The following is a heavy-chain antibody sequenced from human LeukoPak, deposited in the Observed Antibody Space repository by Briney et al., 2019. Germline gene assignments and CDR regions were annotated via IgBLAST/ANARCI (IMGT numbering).Heavy chain of an antibody. V-gene: IGHV3-23*01. J-gene: IGHJ4*01. D-gene: IGHD5-24*01. Sequence: GGSLRLSCAPSGFSFSDYAMTWVRQAPGKGLEWVSSTGDDTYYADSGKGRFTISRDDSKDTLFPQMNSLRVEDTAVYYCAKDAIYKNSVWDYFDYLGHGTLVTVSS. CDR2: TGDDT. CDR3: AKDAIYKNSVWDYFDY. CDR1: GFSFSDYA.